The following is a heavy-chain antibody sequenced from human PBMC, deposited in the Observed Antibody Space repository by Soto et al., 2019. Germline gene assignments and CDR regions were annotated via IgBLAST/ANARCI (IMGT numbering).Heavy chain of an antibody. J-gene: IGHJ6*03. CDR1: GFTFSSYW. V-gene: IGHV3-74*01. CDR3: ARGRGSSWITYYYYYMDV. Sequence: EVQLVESGGGLVQPGGSLRLSCAASGFTFSSYWMHWVRQAPGKGLVWVSRINSDGSSTSYADSVKGRFTTSRDNAKNTLYLQMNSLRAEDTAVYYCARGRGSSWITYYYYYMDVWGKGTTVTVSS. CDR2: INSDGSST. D-gene: IGHD6-13*01.